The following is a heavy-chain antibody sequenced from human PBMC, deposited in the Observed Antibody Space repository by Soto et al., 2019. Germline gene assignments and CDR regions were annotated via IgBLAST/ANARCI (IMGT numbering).Heavy chain of an antibody. Sequence: GGSLRLSCAASGFTFSSYVMHWVRQSPGKGLEWVAVISYDGSNKYYADSVKGRFTISRDNSKNTLYLQMNSLRAEDTAVYYCAKDIVVVPAALPPQYYYYYYGMDVWGQGTTVTVSS. D-gene: IGHD2-2*02. CDR3: AKDIVVVPAALPPQYYYYYYGMDV. V-gene: IGHV3-30*18. J-gene: IGHJ6*02. CDR1: GFTFSSYV. CDR2: ISYDGSNK.